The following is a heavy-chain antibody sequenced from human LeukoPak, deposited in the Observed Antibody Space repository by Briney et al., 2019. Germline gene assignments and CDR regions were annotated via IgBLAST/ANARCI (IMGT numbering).Heavy chain of an antibody. CDR1: GYTFTSYY. CDR3: ARVDTERIPHYDILTGRSLNWSDP. J-gene: IGHJ5*02. D-gene: IGHD3-9*01. Sequence: ASVKVSCKASGYTFTSYYMHWVRQAPGQGLECMGIINPSGGSTSYAQKFQGRVTMTRDTSTSTVYMELSGLRSEDTAVYYCARVDTERIPHYDILTGRSLNWSDPWGQGTLVTVSS. V-gene: IGHV1-46*01. CDR2: INPSGGST.